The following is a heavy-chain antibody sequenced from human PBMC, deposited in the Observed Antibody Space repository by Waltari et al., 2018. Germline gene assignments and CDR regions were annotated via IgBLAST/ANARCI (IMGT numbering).Heavy chain of an antibody. CDR3: ARWRPPDYGLDN. CDR2: INTKTWKS. V-gene: IGHV7-4-1*02. J-gene: IGHJ4*02. CDR1: GYTVTDYS. Sequence: QVQLVQSGSELKKPGTSVKISCKASGYTVTDYSLNWVRPASGQGFEWMARINTKTWKSTYAPYFTGRFGVSLDTSVSTAYLEIISLKAEDTAVYYCARWRPPDYGLDNWGQGTLVTVSA. D-gene: IGHD4-17*01.